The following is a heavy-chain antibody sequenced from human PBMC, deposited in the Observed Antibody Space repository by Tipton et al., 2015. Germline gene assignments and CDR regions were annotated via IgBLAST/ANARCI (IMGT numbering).Heavy chain of an antibody. CDR2: ISYTDGA. D-gene: IGHD4-17*01. Sequence: LRLSCTVSGGSVTSGSYYWSWIRQPPGKGLEWIGYISYTDGAHYNPALKSRVTISVDTSKNQFPLTLNSVAAADTAVYYCVRLDTVTTELDYWGQGTLVTVSS. V-gene: IGHV4-61*01. CDR3: VRLDTVTTELDY. CDR1: GGSVTSGSYY. J-gene: IGHJ4*02.